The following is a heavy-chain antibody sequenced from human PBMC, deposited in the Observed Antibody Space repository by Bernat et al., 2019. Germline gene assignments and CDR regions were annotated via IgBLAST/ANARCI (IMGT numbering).Heavy chain of an antibody. V-gene: IGHV3-30*01. CDR3: ARDHGLYLSRFIYYFDY. Sequence: QVQLEESGGGVVQPGRSLRLSCAVAGFTFSSYGIHWVRQAPGKGLEWVAVISYDGSDQDYADSVKGRFTISRDNSKNTLYLQMNSLRGEDTAVYYCARDHGLYLSRFIYYFDYWGQGTLVTVS. CDR2: ISYDGSDQ. D-gene: IGHD3/OR15-3a*01. CDR1: GFTFSSYG. J-gene: IGHJ4*02.